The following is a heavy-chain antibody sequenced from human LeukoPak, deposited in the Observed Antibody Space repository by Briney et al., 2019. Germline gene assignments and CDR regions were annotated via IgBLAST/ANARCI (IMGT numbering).Heavy chain of an antibody. CDR2: IYSGGST. D-gene: IGHD5-24*01. CDR3: ARGPGVEGDY. Sequence: GGSLRLSCAASGFTFSSYAMSWVRQAPGKGLEWVSVIYSGGSTYYADSVKGRFTISRDNSKNTLYLQMNSLRAEDTAVYYCARGPGVEGDYWGQGTLVTVSS. J-gene: IGHJ4*02. CDR1: GFTFSSYA. V-gene: IGHV3-66*01.